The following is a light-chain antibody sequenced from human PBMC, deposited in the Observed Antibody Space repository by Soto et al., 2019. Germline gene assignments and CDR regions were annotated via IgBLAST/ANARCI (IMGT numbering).Light chain of an antibody. J-gene: IGKJ3*01. Sequence: EIVLTQSPGTLSLSPGERATLSCRASQSVSSSYLAWYQQKPGQAPRLLIYGASSRATGIPDRFSGSGSGTDFTLTISRLEPEAFAVYYCQQYGSPITFGPGTKVDTK. CDR3: QQYGSPIT. V-gene: IGKV3-20*01. CDR1: QSVSSSY. CDR2: GAS.